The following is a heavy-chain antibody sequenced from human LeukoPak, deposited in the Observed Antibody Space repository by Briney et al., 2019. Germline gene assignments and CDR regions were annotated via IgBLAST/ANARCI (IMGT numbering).Heavy chain of an antibody. V-gene: IGHV3-7*01. J-gene: IGHJ4*02. CDR2: IRQDGSEK. CDR1: GFIFSSYS. Sequence: GGSLRISCTASGFIFSSYSMTWVRQAPGKGLEWVANIRQDGSEKNFVDSVKGRFTISRDNAKNSLYLQMHTLTAEDTAVYYCARDPIDYWGQGTLVTVTS. CDR3: ARDPIDY.